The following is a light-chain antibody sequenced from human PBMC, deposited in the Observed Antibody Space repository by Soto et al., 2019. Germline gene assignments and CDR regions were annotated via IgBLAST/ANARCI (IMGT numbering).Light chain of an antibody. CDR1: QTISTSY. Sequence: DIVLTQSPGTLSVSPGERATLSCRASQTISTSYLAWYQQKPGQAPRLLIYGASSRATGIPDRFSGSGSGTDFALTISRLQPEDLAVYYCQQYGRSPYTFGQGTKLEIK. J-gene: IGKJ2*01. V-gene: IGKV3-20*01. CDR3: QQYGRSPYT. CDR2: GAS.